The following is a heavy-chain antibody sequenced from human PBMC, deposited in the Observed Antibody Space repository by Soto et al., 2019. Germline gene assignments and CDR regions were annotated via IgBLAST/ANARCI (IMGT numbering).Heavy chain of an antibody. J-gene: IGHJ4*02. Sequence: QVQLVPSGAEVKKPGASVKVSCKASGYTFTGYYMHWVRQAPGQGLEWMGWINPNSGGTNYAQKVQGRVTMTRDTSISTAYMELSRLRSDDTAVYYCARDFTSITVFDYWGQGTLVTVSS. V-gene: IGHV1-2*02. CDR1: GYTFTGYY. CDR2: INPNSGGT. CDR3: ARDFTSITVFDY. D-gene: IGHD3-3*02.